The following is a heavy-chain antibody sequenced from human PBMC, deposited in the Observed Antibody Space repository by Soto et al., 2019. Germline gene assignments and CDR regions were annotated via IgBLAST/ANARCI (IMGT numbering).Heavy chain of an antibody. D-gene: IGHD2-15*01. CDR1: SDSISSGYY. V-gene: IGHV4-38-2*01. CDR2: IFHSGTP. Sequence: SETLSLTCAVSSDSISSGYYCDWIRQPPGKGLEWIGSIFHSGTPYYNPSLKSRLTISMDTSKTQFSLKLTSVTAADTAVYYCARRGSRSGSALPSYDYWGRGILVTVSS. J-gene: IGHJ4*02. CDR3: ARRGSRSGSALPSYDY.